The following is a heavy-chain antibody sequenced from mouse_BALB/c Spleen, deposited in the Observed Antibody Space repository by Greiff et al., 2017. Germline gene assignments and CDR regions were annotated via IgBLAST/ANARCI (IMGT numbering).Heavy chain of an antibody. D-gene: IGHD2-1*01. CDR1: GYAFSSYW. Sequence: QVQLKESGAELVRPGSSVKISCKASGYAFSSYWMNWVKQRPGQGLEWIGQIYPGDGDTNYNGKFKGKATLTADKSSSTAYMQLSSLTSEDSAVYFCARKGGNSYAMDYWGQGTSVTVSS. CDR2: IYPGDGDT. V-gene: IGHV1-80*01. CDR3: ARKGGNSYAMDY. J-gene: IGHJ4*01.